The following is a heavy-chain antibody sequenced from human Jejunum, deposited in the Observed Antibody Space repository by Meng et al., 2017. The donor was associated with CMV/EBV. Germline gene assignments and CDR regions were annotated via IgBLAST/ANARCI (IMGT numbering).Heavy chain of an antibody. CDR1: GFTVTSNY. J-gene: IGHJ4*02. CDR3: ARTVATSHNYYFVQ. D-gene: IGHD5-12*01. V-gene: IGHV3-66*01. Sequence: VELGESGGGLVKPGGSLRLSCAVSGFTVTSNYMSWVRQTPGRGLEWVSVIHIDGSTYYADSVKGRFTISRDNFKNIMYLQMNSLGVEDTAVFYCARTVATSHNYYFVQWGQGTLVTVSS. CDR2: IHIDGST.